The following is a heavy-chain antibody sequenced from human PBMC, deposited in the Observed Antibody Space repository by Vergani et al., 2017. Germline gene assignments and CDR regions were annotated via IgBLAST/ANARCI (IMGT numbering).Heavy chain of an antibody. Sequence: QVQLVHSGAEVKKPGSSVKVSCKASGGTFSSYAISWVRQAPGQGLEWMGGIIPIFGTANYAQKFQGRVTITADESTSTAYMELSSLRSEDTAVYYCARVRVCSSTSCSHDAFDIWGQGTMVTVSS. CDR2: IIPIFGTA. CDR3: ARVRVCSSTSCSHDAFDI. J-gene: IGHJ3*02. V-gene: IGHV1-69*01. CDR1: GGTFSSYA. D-gene: IGHD2-2*01.